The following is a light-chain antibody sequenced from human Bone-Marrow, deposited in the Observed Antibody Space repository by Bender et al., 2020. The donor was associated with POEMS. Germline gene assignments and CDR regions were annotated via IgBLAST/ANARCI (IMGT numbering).Light chain of an antibody. CDR3: CSYAGGGTFV. Sequence: QSALTQPASVSGSPGQSITISCTGTSSDVGSYNLVSWYQQYPGKAPKTIIYEVIKRPSGVSNRFSGSKSGNTASLTISGLQAEDEADYHCCSYAGGGTFVFGGGTKLTVL. CDR1: SSDVGSYNL. V-gene: IGLV2-23*02. CDR2: EVI. J-gene: IGLJ3*02.